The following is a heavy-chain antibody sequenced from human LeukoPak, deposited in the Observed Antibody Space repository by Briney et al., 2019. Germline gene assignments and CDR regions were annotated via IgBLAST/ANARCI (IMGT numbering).Heavy chain of an antibody. CDR2: ISYSGSA. D-gene: IGHD5-12*01. CDR3: ARGSGGVYSGYDHFDY. CDR1: GGSISSYH. Sequence: PSETLSLTCTVSGGSISSYHWTWIRQPPGKGLEWIGYISYSGSANYNPSLKSRVSISVDTSKNQFSLKLSSVTAADTAVYYCARGSGGVYSGYDHFDYWGQGTLVTVSS. J-gene: IGHJ4*02. V-gene: IGHV4-59*12.